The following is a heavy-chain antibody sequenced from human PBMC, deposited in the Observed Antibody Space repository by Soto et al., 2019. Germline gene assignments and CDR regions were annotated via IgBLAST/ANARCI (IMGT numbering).Heavy chain of an antibody. CDR1: GYTFTSYA. CDR2: INAGNGNT. J-gene: IGHJ4*02. D-gene: IGHD3-22*01. CDR3: AIYKTYYYDSSGPRPVDY. V-gene: IGHV1-3*01. Sequence: ASVKVSCKASGYTFTSYAMHWVRQAPGQRLEWMGWINAGNGNTKYSQKFQGRVTITRDTSASTAYMELSSLRSEDTAVYYCAIYKTYYYDSSGPRPVDYWGQGTLVTVSS.